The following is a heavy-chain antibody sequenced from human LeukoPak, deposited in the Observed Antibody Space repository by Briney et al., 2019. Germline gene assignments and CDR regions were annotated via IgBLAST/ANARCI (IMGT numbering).Heavy chain of an antibody. CDR1: GGSISDSNYY. CDR2: IIHSGST. D-gene: IGHD3-22*01. Sequence: SETLSLTCSVSGGSISDSNYYWGWIRQPPGKGLEWIGEIIHSGSTNYNPSLKSRVTISVDTSKNQFSLKLTSVTAADTAVYYCARGGGSSGYYYSYWGQGTLVTVSS. CDR3: ARGGGSSGYYYSY. J-gene: IGHJ4*02. V-gene: IGHV4-39*07.